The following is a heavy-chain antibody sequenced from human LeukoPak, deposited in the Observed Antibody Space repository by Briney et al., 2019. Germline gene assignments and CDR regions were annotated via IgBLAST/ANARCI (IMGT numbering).Heavy chain of an antibody. CDR1: GFTFNNYA. CDR3: ARWGNDYSQFDS. D-gene: IGHD4-11*01. CDR2: VSGSGDNT. V-gene: IGHV3-23*01. J-gene: IGHJ4*02. Sequence: GGSLRLSCAASGFTFNNYAMTWIRQAPGKGLEWVSVVSGSGDNTNYADSVKGRFTISRVNSKNTLSLQMNSLRTEDTAVYFYARWGNDYSQFDSWGQGTLVTVS.